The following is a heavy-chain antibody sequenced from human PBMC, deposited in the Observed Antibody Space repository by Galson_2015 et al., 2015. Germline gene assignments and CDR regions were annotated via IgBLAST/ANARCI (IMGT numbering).Heavy chain of an antibody. CDR1: GFTFSGSA. D-gene: IGHD4-17*01. CDR3: TRGYDYGDSHFDY. J-gene: IGHJ4*02. V-gene: IGHV3-73*01. CDR2: IRSKANSYAT. Sequence: SLRLSCAASGFTFSGSAMHWVRQASGKGLEWVGRIRSKANSYATAYAASVKGRFTISRDDSKNTAYLQMNSLKTEDTAVYYCTRGYDYGDSHFDYWGQGTLVTVSS.